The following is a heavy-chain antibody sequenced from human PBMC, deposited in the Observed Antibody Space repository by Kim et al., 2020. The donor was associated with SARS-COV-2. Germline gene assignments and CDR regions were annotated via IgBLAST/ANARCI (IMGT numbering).Heavy chain of an antibody. Sequence: SETLSLTCAVYGGSFSGYYWSWIRQPPGKGLEWIGEINHSGSTNYNPSLKSRVTISVDTSKNQFSLKLSSVTAADTAVYYCARGPRARWFDPWGQGTLVTVSS. CDR3: ARGPRARWFDP. CDR2: INHSGST. V-gene: IGHV4-34*01. CDR1: GGSFSGYY. J-gene: IGHJ5*02.